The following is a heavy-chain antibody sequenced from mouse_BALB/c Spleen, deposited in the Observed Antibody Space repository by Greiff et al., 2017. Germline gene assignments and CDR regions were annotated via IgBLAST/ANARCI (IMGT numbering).Heavy chain of an antibody. CDR2: ISSGSSTI. D-gene: IGHD1-1*01. J-gene: IGHJ4*01. CDR3: ARGHYGSSFYAMDY. Sequence: EVQLVESGGGLVQPGGSRKLSCAASGFTFSSFGMHWVRQAPEKGLEWVAYISSGSSTIYYADTVKGRFTISRDNPKNTLFLQMTSLRSEDTAMYYCARGHYGSSFYAMDYWGQGTSVTVSS. V-gene: IGHV5-17*02. CDR1: GFTFSSFG.